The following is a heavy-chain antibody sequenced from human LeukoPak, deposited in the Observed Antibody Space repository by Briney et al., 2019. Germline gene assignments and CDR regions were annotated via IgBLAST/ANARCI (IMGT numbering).Heavy chain of an antibody. CDR1: GGSISSSNW. J-gene: IGHJ3*02. V-gene: IGHV4-4*02. CDR2: IYHSGST. Sequence: SETLSLTCAVSGGSISSSNWWSWVRQPPGKGLEWIGEIYHSGSTNYNPSLKSRVTISVDKSKNQFSLKLSSVTAADTAVYYCARYPTSGSWYWGAFDIWGQGTMVTVSS. D-gene: IGHD6-13*01. CDR3: ARYPTSGSWYWGAFDI.